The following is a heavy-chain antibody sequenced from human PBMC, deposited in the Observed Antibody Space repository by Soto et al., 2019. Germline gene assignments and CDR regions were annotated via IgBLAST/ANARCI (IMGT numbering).Heavy chain of an antibody. Sequence: EVQLVESGGGLVKPGGSLRLSCAASGFTFSSYSMNWVRQAPGKGLEWVSSISSSSSYIYYADSVKGRFTISRDNAKNSLYLQMNSLRAEDTAVCYCARTGNLWFGESLGGMDVWGQGTTVTVSS. V-gene: IGHV3-21*01. CDR3: ARTGNLWFGESLGGMDV. J-gene: IGHJ6*02. CDR2: ISSSSSYI. D-gene: IGHD3-10*01. CDR1: GFTFSSYS.